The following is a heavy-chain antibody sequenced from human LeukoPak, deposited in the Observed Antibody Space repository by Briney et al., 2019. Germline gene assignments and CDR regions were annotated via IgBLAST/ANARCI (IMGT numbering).Heavy chain of an antibody. J-gene: IGHJ4*02. CDR1: GFTFSSYA. CDR2: ISSSGSTI. D-gene: IGHD6-19*01. Sequence: GALRLSCAASGFTFSSYAMSWVRQAPGKGLEWVSYISSSGSTIYYADSVKGRFTISRDNAKNSLYLQMNSLRAEDTAVYYCARDPGPHSSGWYYFDYWGQGTLVTVSS. V-gene: IGHV3-48*04. CDR3: ARDPGPHSSGWYYFDY.